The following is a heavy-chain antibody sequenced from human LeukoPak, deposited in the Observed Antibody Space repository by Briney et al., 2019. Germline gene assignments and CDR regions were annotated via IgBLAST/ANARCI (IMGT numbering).Heavy chain of an antibody. V-gene: IGHV4-59*01. CDR1: GGSISSYY. D-gene: IGHD3-10*01. J-gene: IGHJ6*02. CDR2: IYYSGST. CDR3: ASAGDYYYGMDV. Sequence: SETLCLTCTVSGGSISSYYWSWIRQAPGKGLEWIGYIYYSGSTNYNPSRKSRVTISVDTSKDQFSLKLSSVTAADTAVYYCASAGDYYYGMDVWGQGTTVTVSS.